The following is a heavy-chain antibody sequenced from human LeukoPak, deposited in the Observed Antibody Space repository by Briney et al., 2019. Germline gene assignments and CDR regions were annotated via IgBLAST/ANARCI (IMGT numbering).Heavy chain of an antibody. CDR1: GYSFTGYY. CDR2: INPNSGGT. D-gene: IGHD3-10*01. CDR3: ARDGGSGSYYYYGMDV. J-gene: IGHJ6*02. Sequence: ASVNVSCKASGYSFTGYYMHWVRQAPGQGLEWMGWINPNSGGTNYAQKFQGWVTMTRDTSISTAYMELSRLRSDDTAVYYCARDGGSGSYYYYGMDVWGQGTTVTVSS. V-gene: IGHV1-2*04.